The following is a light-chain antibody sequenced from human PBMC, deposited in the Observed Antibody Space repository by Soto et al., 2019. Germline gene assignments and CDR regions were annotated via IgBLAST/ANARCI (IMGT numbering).Light chain of an antibody. Sequence: ELLMTQSPATLSVSPGERVTLSCRASQSVSSYLAWYQQKPGQPPRLLIYGASTRATGIPARFSGSGSGTEFTLTISSLQSEDFAVYYCQQYNNWPRTFGQGTQLEIK. CDR3: QQYNNWPRT. CDR1: QSVSSY. J-gene: IGKJ1*01. V-gene: IGKV3-15*01. CDR2: GAS.